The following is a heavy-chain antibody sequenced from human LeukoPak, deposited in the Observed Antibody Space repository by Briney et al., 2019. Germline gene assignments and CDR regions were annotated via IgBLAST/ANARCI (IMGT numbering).Heavy chain of an antibody. CDR1: GFTFTTYW. V-gene: IGHV5-51*01. J-gene: IGHJ3*02. CDR3: ARTCSTTFVGAFDN. CDR2: IFPGDSDT. D-gene: IGHD2-2*01. Sequence: GESLKISCRGSGFTFTTYWIGWVRQMPGKGLEWMGIIFPGDSDTRYSPSFQGQVTMSADKSISTAYLQWRSLKASDTAMYYCARTCSTTFVGAFDNWGQGTMVTVSS.